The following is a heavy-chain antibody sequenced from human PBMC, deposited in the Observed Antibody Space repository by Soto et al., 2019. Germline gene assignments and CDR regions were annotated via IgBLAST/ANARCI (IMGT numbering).Heavy chain of an antibody. CDR3: AEPIFGVVPDAY. D-gene: IGHD3-3*01. V-gene: IGHV3-23*01. CDR1: GFTFSSYA. CDR2: ISGSGGST. J-gene: IGHJ4*02. Sequence: GGALRLSCASSGFTFSSYAMSWVRQAPGKGLEWVSAISGSGGSTYYADSVKGRFTISRDNSKNTLYLQMNSLRAEDTAVYYYAEPIFGVVPDAYWGQGTLVTVSS.